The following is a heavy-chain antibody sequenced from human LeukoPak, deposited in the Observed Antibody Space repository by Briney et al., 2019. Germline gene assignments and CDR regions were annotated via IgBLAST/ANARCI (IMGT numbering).Heavy chain of an antibody. J-gene: IGHJ5*02. Sequence: VASVKVSCKASGGTFSSYAISWVRQAPGQGLEWMGGIIPIFGTANYAQKFQGRVTITADESTSTAYMELSSLRSEDTAVYYCARVSASAGYYGSGRLFFLGGGPRENNWFDPWGQGTLVTVSS. CDR2: IIPIFGTA. D-gene: IGHD3-10*01. CDR3: ARVSASAGYYGSGRLFFLGGGPRENNWFDP. V-gene: IGHV1-69*13. CDR1: GGTFSSYA.